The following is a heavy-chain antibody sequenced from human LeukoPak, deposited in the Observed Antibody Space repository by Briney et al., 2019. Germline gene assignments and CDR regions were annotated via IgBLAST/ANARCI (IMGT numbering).Heavy chain of an antibody. J-gene: IGHJ4*02. V-gene: IGHV3-23*01. Sequence: GGSLRLSCAASGFTFSSDAMGWVRQAPGKGMEWVSAIRASGSSTYYAASVKGRFTISRDNSKNTLYLQMNSLRAEETAVYYCAKDRVWFGESDFDYWGQGTLVTVSS. D-gene: IGHD3-10*01. CDR2: IRASGSST. CDR1: GFTFSSDA. CDR3: AKDRVWFGESDFDY.